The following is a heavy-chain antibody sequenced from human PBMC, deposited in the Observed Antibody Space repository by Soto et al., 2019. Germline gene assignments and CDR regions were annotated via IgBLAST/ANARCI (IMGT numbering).Heavy chain of an antibody. V-gene: IGHV4-4*02. J-gene: IGHJ6*02. D-gene: IGHD3-16*01. CDR2: IYHTGIA. CDR1: GDSITNNHW. CDR3: VSKLGPYYYGLDV. Sequence: PSETLSLTCTVYGDSITNNHWWSWVRQPPGKGPELIGEIYHTGIANYNPSLESRVAFSVDKSKNQFSLSLTSVTAADTAVYYGVSKLGPYYYGLDVWGQGTTVTVS.